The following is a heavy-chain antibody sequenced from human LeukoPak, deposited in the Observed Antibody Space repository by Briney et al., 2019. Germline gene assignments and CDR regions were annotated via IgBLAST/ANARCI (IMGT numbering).Heavy chain of an antibody. J-gene: IGHJ4*02. Sequence: LSLTCTVSGGSISSSSYYWGWIRQAPGKGLEWVSYISSGSIYINYADSVKGRFTISRDNAKNSLYLQMNSLRAEDTAVYYCASGVVVAATKDWGQGTLVTVS. CDR2: ISSGSIYI. V-gene: IGHV3-11*03. CDR1: GGSISSSSYY. D-gene: IGHD2-15*01. CDR3: ASGVVVAATKD.